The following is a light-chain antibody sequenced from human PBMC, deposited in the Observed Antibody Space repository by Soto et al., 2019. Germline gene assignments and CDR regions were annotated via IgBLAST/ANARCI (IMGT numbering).Light chain of an antibody. V-gene: IGLV2-14*03. CDR1: SSDVGLYNY. Sequence: QSVLTQPASVSGSPGQAITISCTGSSSDVGLYNYVSWYQQHPGKAPKLMIYDVNDRHAGVSDRFSGSESGNTASLTLSELQADYEADYFCSSYTSDTTHVVCGVGTTLTV. CDR3: SSYTSDTTHVV. J-gene: IGLJ2*01. CDR2: DVN.